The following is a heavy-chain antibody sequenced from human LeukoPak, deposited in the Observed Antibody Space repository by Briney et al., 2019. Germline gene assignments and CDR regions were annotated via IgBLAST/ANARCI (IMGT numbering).Heavy chain of an antibody. V-gene: IGHV3-53*01. Sequence: GGSLRLSCASSGLDVSSTYMSWIRQAPGKGLEWVSTAFVGGDTYYAASVKGRFTLSKDSSRNTMFLQMHGLRPEDTAVYYCTRDQLDHWGQGTLVAVSP. CDR3: TRDQLDH. CDR2: AFVGGDT. CDR1: GLDVSSTY. D-gene: IGHD5-24*01. J-gene: IGHJ4*02.